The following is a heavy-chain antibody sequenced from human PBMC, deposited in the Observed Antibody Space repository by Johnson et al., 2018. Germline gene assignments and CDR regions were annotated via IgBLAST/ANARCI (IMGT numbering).Heavy chain of an antibody. Sequence: VQLVESGGGVVQPGRSLRLSCAASGFNFGGYGMHWVRQAPGKGLEWVAVIWYDGNPHVYADSAKGRFTISRDNSKNTLYLQMNSLSAGDTAVVFGARELKGGWFLPYGLDVWGQGTTVTVSS. J-gene: IGHJ6*02. CDR1: GFNFGGYG. V-gene: IGHV3-33*01. D-gene: IGHD6-19*01. CDR2: IWYDGNPH. CDR3: ARELKGGWFLPYGLDV.